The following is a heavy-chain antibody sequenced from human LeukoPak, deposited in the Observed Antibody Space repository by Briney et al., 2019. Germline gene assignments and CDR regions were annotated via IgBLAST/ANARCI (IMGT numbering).Heavy chain of an antibody. CDR1: GYTFTSNH. D-gene: IGHD1-14*01. J-gene: IGHJ6*02. V-gene: IGHV7-4-1*02. CDR2: INTNTGNP. Sequence: ASVKVSCKASGYTFTSNHIHCVRQAPGQGLEWMGWINTNTGNPTYARGFTGRFVFSLDTSVSTAYLQISSLKAEDTAVYYCARVDSPEDYGMDVWGQGTTVTVSS. CDR3: ARVDSPEDYGMDV.